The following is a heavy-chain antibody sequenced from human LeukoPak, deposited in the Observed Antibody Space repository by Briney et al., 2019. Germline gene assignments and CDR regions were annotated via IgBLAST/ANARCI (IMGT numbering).Heavy chain of an antibody. J-gene: IGHJ4*02. D-gene: IGHD1-26*01. CDR3: AKYGPQDSGSSHFDY. CDR1: GFTFSSYA. V-gene: IGHV3-23*01. CDR2: IRDSGSST. Sequence: GGALRLSCAASGFTFSSYAMSWVRQAPGKGLEWVSAIRDSGSSTHYADSVKGRFTTSRDNSKNTPFLQMNSLRAEDTAIYYCAKYGPQDSGSSHFDYWGQGALVTVSS.